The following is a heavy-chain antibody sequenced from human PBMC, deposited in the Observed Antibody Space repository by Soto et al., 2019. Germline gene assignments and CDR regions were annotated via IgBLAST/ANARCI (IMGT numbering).Heavy chain of an antibody. D-gene: IGHD3-3*01. Sequence: QITLNESGPTQVKPRQTLTLTCTFSGFSLTTSGVGVGWIRQSPGKAPEGLALIYWDDDKRYIPSLKSRLTITKDTSKSQVVLTMADLDPADTATYYCAHRVLRTVFGLVTTTAIYFDFWGQGTPVAVSS. CDR2: IYWDDDK. CDR3: AHRVLRTVFGLVTTTAIYFDF. J-gene: IGHJ4*02. CDR1: GFSLTTSGVG. V-gene: IGHV2-5*02.